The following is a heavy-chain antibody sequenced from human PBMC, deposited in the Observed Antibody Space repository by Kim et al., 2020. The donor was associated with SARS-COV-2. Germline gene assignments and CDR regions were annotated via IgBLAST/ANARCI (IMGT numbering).Heavy chain of an antibody. J-gene: IGHJ4*02. Sequence: GGSLRLSCAASGFTFNNYAMHRVRQAPGKGLQWVAVISYDGSTQYYSDSVQGRFTISRDSSKNTLYLQMNSLRPEDTAVYYCARDMLRGVPDYLDYWGQGTLVTVSS. CDR3: ARDMLRGVPDYLDY. CDR2: ISYDGSTQ. CDR1: GFTFNNYA. D-gene: IGHD3-10*01. V-gene: IGHV3-30*04.